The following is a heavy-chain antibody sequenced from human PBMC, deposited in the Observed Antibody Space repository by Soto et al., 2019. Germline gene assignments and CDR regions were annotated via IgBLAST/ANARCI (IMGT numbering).Heavy chain of an antibody. CDR3: ASHSGSSPEGRYYYGVDV. Sequence: QVQLVQSGAEVKKPGSSVKVSCKASGGTFSSYAISWVRQAPGQGLEWMGGIIPIFGTADYAQKFQGRVTITADASTSTAYMELSSLRSEDTAVYYCASHSGSSPEGRYYYGVDVWGQGTTVTVSS. CDR2: IIPIFGTA. V-gene: IGHV1-69*12. D-gene: IGHD1-26*01. CDR1: GGTFSSYA. J-gene: IGHJ6*02.